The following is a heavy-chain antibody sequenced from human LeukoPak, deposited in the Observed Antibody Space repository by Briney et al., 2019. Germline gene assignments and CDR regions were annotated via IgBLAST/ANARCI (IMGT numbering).Heavy chain of an antibody. V-gene: IGHV3-30-3*01. J-gene: IGHJ4*02. CDR3: ARGSSGWYEFDY. D-gene: IGHD6-19*01. CDR1: GYTFSGYP. Sequence: GGSLRLSCAASGYTFSGYPIHWVRQAPGKGLEWVAVISYDGSNKYYADSVKGRFTISRDNSKNTLYLQMNSLRAEDTAVYYCARGSSGWYEFDYWGQGTLVTVSS. CDR2: ISYDGSNK.